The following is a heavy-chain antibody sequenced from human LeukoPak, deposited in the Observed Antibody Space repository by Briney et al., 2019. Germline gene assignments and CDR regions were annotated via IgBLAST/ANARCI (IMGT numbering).Heavy chain of an antibody. V-gene: IGHV1-46*01. Sequence: EASVKVSCKASGYTFTSYYMHWVRQAPGQGLEWMGIINPSGGSTSSAQKFQGRVTMTRDMSTSTVYMELSSLRSDDTAVYYCARGGSWAGFDYWGQGTLVTVSS. CDR2: INPSGGST. D-gene: IGHD6-13*01. CDR1: GYTFTSYY. CDR3: ARGGSWAGFDY. J-gene: IGHJ4*02.